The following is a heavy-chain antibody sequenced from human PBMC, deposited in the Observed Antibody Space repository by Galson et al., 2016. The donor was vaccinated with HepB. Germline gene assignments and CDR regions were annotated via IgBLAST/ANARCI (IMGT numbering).Heavy chain of an antibody. D-gene: IGHD3-16*01. Sequence: SETLSLTCAVSGGAISSYYWSWIRQPPGKGLDYTGYLYFNGNTDYNPSLKSRVTISVDTSKKQLSLKLSSVTAADTAVYFCAASYYEDSAYIVWGQGTLVSVSS. CDR3: AASYYEDSAYIV. CDR1: GGAISSYY. V-gene: IGHV4-59*01. CDR2: LYFNGNT. J-gene: IGHJ4*02.